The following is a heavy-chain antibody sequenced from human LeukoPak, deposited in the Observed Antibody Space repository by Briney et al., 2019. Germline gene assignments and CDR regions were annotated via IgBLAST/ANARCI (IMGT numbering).Heavy chain of an antibody. J-gene: IGHJ4*02. V-gene: IGHV3-30*07. CDR3: AKSPGSSGWFFDS. CDR2: ISYDGSNK. Sequence: GRSLRLSCAASGFTFSSYAMHWVRQAPGKGLEWVAVISYDGSNKYYADSVKGRFTISRDNSKNTLYLQMNSLRADDTAVYYCAKSPGSSGWFFDSWGQGTLVTVSS. CDR1: GFTFSSYA. D-gene: IGHD6-19*01.